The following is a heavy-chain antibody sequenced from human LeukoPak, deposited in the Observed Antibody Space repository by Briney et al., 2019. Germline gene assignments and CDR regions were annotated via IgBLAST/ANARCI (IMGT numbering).Heavy chain of an antibody. V-gene: IGHV3-43*02. CDR1: GFTFVNYG. CDR2: ISGGGGTT. Sequence: GGSLRLSCTASGFTFVNYGMSWVRQAPGKGLEWVSAISGGGGTTYYADSVKGRFTISRDNSKNSLYLQMNSLRAEDTALYYCAKEGYCSGGSCRDYYYYYYMDVWGKGTTVTVSS. CDR3: AKEGYCSGGSCRDYYYYYYMDV. D-gene: IGHD2-15*01. J-gene: IGHJ6*03.